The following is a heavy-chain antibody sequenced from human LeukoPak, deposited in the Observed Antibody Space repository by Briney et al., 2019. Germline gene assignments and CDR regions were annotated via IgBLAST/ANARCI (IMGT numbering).Heavy chain of an antibody. CDR2: IYSDGSP. J-gene: IGHJ4*02. CDR3: ARLRRELWGLSFDD. Sequence: GGALRLSCAASGFAVSNNYMSWVRQAPGKGLEWVSVIYSDGSPYYADSVRGRFTISRDTSKNTLYLQMNSLRAEDTALYYCARLRRELWGLSFDDWGQGTRVTVSS. D-gene: IGHD1-7*01. V-gene: IGHV3-66*04. CDR1: GFAVSNNY.